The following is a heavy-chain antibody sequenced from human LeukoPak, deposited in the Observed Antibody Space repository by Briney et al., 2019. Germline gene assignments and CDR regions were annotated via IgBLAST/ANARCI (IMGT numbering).Heavy chain of an antibody. CDR2: INPSGGST. J-gene: IGHJ5*02. CDR1: GYTFTGYY. V-gene: IGHV1-46*01. Sequence: ASVKVSCKASGYTFTGYYMHWVRQAPGQGLEWMGIINPSGGSTSYAQKFQGRVTMTRDMSTSTVYMELSSLRSEDTAVYYCARDRSDAGEPDNWFDPWGQGTLVTVSS. D-gene: IGHD1-26*01. CDR3: ARDRSDAGEPDNWFDP.